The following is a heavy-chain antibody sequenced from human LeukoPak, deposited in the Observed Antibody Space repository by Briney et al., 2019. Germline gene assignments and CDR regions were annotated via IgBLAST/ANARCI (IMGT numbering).Heavy chain of an antibody. CDR1: GFTFSSYS. J-gene: IGHJ6*02. D-gene: IGHD2-21*02. CDR2: ISSSSSYI. CDR3: ARGEFCGGDCPPPGIYYYYYGMDV. V-gene: IGHV3-21*01. Sequence: PGGSLRLSCAASGFTFSSYSMNWVRQAPGKGLEWVSSISSSSSYIYYADSVKGRFTISRDNAKNSLYLQMNSLRAEDTAVYYCARGEFCGGDCPPPGIYYYYYGMDVWGQGTTVTVSS.